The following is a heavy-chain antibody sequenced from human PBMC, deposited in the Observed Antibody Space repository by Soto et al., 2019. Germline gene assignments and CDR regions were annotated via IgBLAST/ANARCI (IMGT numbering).Heavy chain of an antibody. Sequence: QVQLVQSGAEVKKPGASVKVSCKASGYTFTSYGISWVRQAPGQGLEWMGWISAYNGNTNYAQKLQGRVTMTTDTXTSTADMELRSLRSDDTAVYYCARHLDDRWGGARYYYGMDVWGQGTTVTVSS. V-gene: IGHV1-18*01. D-gene: IGHD3-10*01. J-gene: IGHJ6*02. CDR2: ISAYNGNT. CDR3: ARHLDDRWGGARYYYGMDV. CDR1: GYTFTSYG.